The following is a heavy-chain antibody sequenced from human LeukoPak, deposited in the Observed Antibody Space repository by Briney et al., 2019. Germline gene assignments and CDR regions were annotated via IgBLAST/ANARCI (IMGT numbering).Heavy chain of an antibody. D-gene: IGHD6-19*01. CDR1: GGTFRSYA. CDR3: ARDQVAGTGWFDY. J-gene: IGHJ4*02. Sequence: SVKVSCHASGGTFRSYAISWVRQAPGQGLEWMGRIIPIFGIANYAQKFQGRVTITADKSTSTAYMELSSLRSEDTAVYYCARDQVAGTGWFDYWGQGTLVTVSS. V-gene: IGHV1-69*04. CDR2: IIPIFGIA.